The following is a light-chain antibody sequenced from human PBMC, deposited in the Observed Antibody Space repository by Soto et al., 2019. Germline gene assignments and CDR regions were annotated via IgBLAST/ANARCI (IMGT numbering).Light chain of an antibody. CDR1: SSDVGAHHS. J-gene: IGLJ3*02. Sequence: QSALTQPASVSGSPGQSFTIPCTGSSSDVGAHHSVSWYQQHPGKAPKLIIFDVSNRPSGVSNRFSGSKSGNTASLTISALQPEDEGEDYCRSFTDTGTVMFGGGTKVTVL. CDR2: DVS. V-gene: IGLV2-14*03. CDR3: RSFTDTGTVM.